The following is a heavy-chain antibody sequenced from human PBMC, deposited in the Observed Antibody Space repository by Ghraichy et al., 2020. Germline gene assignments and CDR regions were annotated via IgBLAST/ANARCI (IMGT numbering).Heavy chain of an antibody. J-gene: IGHJ4*02. CDR1: GGSFSGYY. Sequence: SETLSLTCAVYGGSFSGYYWSWIRQPPGKGLEWIGEINHSGSTNYNPSLKSRVTISVDTSKNQFSLKLSSVTAADTAVYYCARRGYSYGYVGSNLGLRYWGQGTLVTVSS. V-gene: IGHV4-34*01. D-gene: IGHD5-18*01. CDR3: ARRGYSYGYVGSNLGLRY. CDR2: INHSGST.